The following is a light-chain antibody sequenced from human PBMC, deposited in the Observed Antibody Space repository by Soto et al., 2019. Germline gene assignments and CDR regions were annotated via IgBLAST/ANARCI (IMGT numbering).Light chain of an antibody. Sequence: QSVLTQPPSVSAAPGQRVTISCSGSRSNIGHSSGFWYRQLPGTAPKLVIFDNVNRPSGIPDRFSGSKSGTSATLGVTGLQTGDEADYYCGAWDTNLSAWVFGGGTKLTVL. CDR3: GAWDTNLSAWV. CDR1: RSNIGHSS. J-gene: IGLJ3*02. CDR2: DNV. V-gene: IGLV1-51*01.